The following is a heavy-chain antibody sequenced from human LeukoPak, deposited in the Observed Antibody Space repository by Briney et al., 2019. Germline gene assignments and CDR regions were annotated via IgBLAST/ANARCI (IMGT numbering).Heavy chain of an antibody. J-gene: IGHJ4*02. V-gene: IGHV3-74*01. D-gene: IGHD2-2*01. CDR3: ASPRLYCSSTSCYAGNFDY. CDR1: GFTFSSYW. Sequence: GGSLRLSCAAPGFTFSSYWMHWVRQAPGKGLVWVSRINSDGSSTSYADSVKGRFTISRDNAKNTLYLQMNSLRAEDTAVYYCASPRLYCSSTSCYAGNFDYWGQGTLVTVSS. CDR2: INSDGSST.